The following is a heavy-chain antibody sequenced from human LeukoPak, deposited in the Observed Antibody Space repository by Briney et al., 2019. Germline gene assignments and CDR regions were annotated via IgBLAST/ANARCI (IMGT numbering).Heavy chain of an antibody. D-gene: IGHD3-22*01. CDR3: AKDHDILYYDSSGYYSPHLDY. J-gene: IGHJ4*02. Sequence: PGGSLRLSCAASGFTFSSYGMDWVRQAPGKGLEWVAVISYDGSNKYYADSVKGRFTISRDNSKNTLYLQMNSLRAEDTAVYYRAKDHDILYYDSSGYYSPHLDYWGQGTLVTVSS. CDR2: ISYDGSNK. CDR1: GFTFSSYG. V-gene: IGHV3-30*18.